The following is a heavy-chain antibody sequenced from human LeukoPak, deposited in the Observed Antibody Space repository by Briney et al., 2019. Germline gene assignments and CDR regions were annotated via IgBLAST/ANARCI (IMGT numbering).Heavy chain of an antibody. D-gene: IGHD2-2*01. CDR1: GGSISSGDYY. V-gene: IGHV4-30-4*01. Sequence: PSETLSLTCTVSGGSISSGDYYWSWIRQPPGKGLEWIGYIYYSGSTYYNPSLKSPVTISIDTSKNQFSLKLSSVTAADTAVYYCARAFGDPHHIVVVPAALFDYWGQGTLVTVSS. J-gene: IGHJ4*02. CDR2: IYYSGST. CDR3: ARAFGDPHHIVVVPAALFDY.